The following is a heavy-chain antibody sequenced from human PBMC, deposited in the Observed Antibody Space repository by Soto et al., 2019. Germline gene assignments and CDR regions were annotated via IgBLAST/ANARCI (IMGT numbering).Heavy chain of an antibody. CDR1: GGILSSFG. Sequence: QVRLEQSGSEVKRPGSSVKVSCKASGGILSSFGLSWVRQAPGQGLEWMGGIVPLFGAENYAQRFQGRVTITADESTNTAYMELSSLRSEDTAVYYCARDRLPHCSGGSCYSDFAHWGQGTLVIVSS. D-gene: IGHD2-15*01. CDR3: ARDRLPHCSGGSCYSDFAH. CDR2: IVPLFGAE. V-gene: IGHV1-69*01. J-gene: IGHJ4*02.